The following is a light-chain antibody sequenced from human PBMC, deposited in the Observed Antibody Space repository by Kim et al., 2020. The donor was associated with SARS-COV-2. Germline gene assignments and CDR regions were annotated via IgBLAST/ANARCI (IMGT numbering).Light chain of an antibody. J-gene: IGLJ2*01. Sequence: QSALTQPASVSGSPGQSITISCTGTSSDLGSYNYVSWYQQHPGKAPKLMIYDVTKRPSGVSNRFSGSKSDNTASLTISGLQAEDEADYYCSSYINTNTFVFGGGTQLTVL. V-gene: IGLV2-14*01. CDR2: DVT. CDR3: SSYINTNTFV. CDR1: SSDLGSYNY.